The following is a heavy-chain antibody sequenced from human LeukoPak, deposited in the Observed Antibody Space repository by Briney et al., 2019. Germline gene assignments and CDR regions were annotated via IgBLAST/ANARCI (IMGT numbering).Heavy chain of an antibody. V-gene: IGHV3-23*01. Sequence: PGGSLRLSCATSGFTFSSYAMSWVRRSPGKGLEWVSAIGGNGVRTYYADSVKGRFTISRDNSKNTLYLQMNSLRAEDTAVYYCAKDFEGQLVRDPQFDYSGQGTLVTVSS. CDR3: AKDFEGQLVRDPQFDY. CDR1: GFTFSSYA. J-gene: IGHJ4*02. CDR2: IGGNGVRT. D-gene: IGHD6-13*01.